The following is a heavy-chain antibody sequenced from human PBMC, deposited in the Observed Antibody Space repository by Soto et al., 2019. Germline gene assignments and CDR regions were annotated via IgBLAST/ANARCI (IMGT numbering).Heavy chain of an antibody. CDR1: GGSISGFY. V-gene: IGHV4-59*08. J-gene: IGHJ4*02. CDR2: IYYSGSTNYHSSL. D-gene: IGHD3-3*01. Sequence: QVQLQESGPGLVKPSETLSLTCTVSGGSISGFYWTWIRQPPGKGLEWIGNIYYSGSTNYHSSLNYNPSLKSRVTISVDTSKNQFSLKVSSVTAADTALYYCARAAGVAQLDYWGQGTLVTVSS. CDR3: ARAAGVAQLDY.